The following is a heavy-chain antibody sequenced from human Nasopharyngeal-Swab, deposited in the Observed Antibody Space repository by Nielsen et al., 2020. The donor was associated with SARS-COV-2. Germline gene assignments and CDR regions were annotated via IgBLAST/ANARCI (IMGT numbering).Heavy chain of an antibody. CDR3: ARGLSGIVPAPILGLGPYYYYCYMDV. V-gene: IGHV4-34*01. D-gene: IGHD2-2*01. J-gene: IGHJ6*03. Sequence: WIRQPPGKGPEWIAEINHSGSTNYNPSLESRVALSVDTSMNQVSLEVSSVTAADTAVYYCARGLSGIVPAPILGLGPYYYYCYMDVWGKGTTVTVSS. CDR2: INHSGST.